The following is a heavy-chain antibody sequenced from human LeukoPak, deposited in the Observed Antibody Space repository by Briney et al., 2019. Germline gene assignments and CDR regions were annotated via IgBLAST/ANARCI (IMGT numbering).Heavy chain of an antibody. CDR1: GFTFSSYW. CDR3: AKAHTRITMVRGYFDY. Sequence: PGGTLRLSCAASGFTFSSYWMHWVRQAPGKGLVWVSRINSDGSSTSYADSVKGRFTISRDNSKNTLYLQMNSLRAEDTAVYYCAKAHTRITMVRGYFDYWGQGTLVTVSS. D-gene: IGHD3-10*01. J-gene: IGHJ4*02. CDR2: INSDGSST. V-gene: IGHV3-74*01.